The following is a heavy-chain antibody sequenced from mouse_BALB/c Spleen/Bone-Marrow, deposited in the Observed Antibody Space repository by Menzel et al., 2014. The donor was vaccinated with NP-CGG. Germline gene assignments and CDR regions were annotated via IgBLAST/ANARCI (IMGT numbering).Heavy chain of an antibody. Sequence: VKMAESGPGLVAPSQSLSITCTDSEFSLSSYGVHWVRQPPGKGLEWLGVILAGGSMIYNSALMSRLSISKDNSKRQVFLKMKSLQNDDTAMYYCAREGRGNYGSSVYAVDYWRQSTSVPVSS. D-gene: IGHD1-1*01. CDR2: ILAGGSM. V-gene: IGHV2-9*02. CDR1: EFSLSSYG. J-gene: IGHJ4*01. CDR3: AREGRGNYGSSVYAVDY.